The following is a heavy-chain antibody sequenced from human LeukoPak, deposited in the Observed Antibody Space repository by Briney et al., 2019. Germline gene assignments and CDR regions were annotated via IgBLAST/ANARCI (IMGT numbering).Heavy chain of an antibody. Sequence: GGSLRLSCTVSGFNFNNYAMHWVRQAPGKGLEWLTIMSYDGTNKYYADSVKGRFTVSRDNSKNTLYLQMNNLRSDDTAIYYCARSPYCSGATCYGWFDPWGQGTLVTVSS. V-gene: IGHV3-30-3*01. J-gene: IGHJ5*02. CDR2: MSYDGTNK. CDR3: ARSPYCSGATCYGWFDP. CDR1: GFNFNNYA. D-gene: IGHD2-15*01.